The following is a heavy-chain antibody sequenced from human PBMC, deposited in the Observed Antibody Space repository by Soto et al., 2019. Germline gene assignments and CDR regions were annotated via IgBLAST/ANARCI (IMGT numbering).Heavy chain of an antibody. D-gene: IGHD3-10*01. CDR3: AKNSGWFNT. J-gene: IGHJ5*02. Sequence: HLLQSGGGLIQPGGSLTLSCAASGFPFSSTDMTWVRQAPGKGLEWVSTIGGSGEITYYADSVKGRFTISRDNSMNTVYLRMNSLRADDTALYYCAKNSGWFNTWGQGALVTVSS. CDR2: IGGSGEIT. V-gene: IGHV3-23*01. CDR1: GFPFSSTD.